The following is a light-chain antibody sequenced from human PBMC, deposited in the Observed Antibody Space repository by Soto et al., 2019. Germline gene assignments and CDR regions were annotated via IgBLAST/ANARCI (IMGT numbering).Light chain of an antibody. CDR1: QSVSSN. CDR2: GAS. Sequence: EIVMTQSPATLSVSPGERATLSCRASQSVSSNLAWYQQKPGQAPRLLIYGASTRATGIPARFSGSGSGTEFTLTISSLQSEDFATYYCQQSFSPLLTFGGGTKVEIK. V-gene: IGKV3-15*01. CDR3: QQSFSPLLT. J-gene: IGKJ4*01.